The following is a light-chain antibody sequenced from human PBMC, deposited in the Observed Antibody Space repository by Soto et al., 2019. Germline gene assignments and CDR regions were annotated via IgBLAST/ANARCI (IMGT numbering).Light chain of an antibody. CDR3: QQRTNWPPT. Sequence: EIVLTQSPATLSLSPGERATLSCRASQSVRNDLVWYHQKPGQAPRVLIYSASNRATGIPARFTGSGSGTDFTLTISSLEPEDFAVYYWQQRTNWPPTFVGGTKVEMK. V-gene: IGKV3-11*01. J-gene: IGKJ4*01. CDR1: QSVRND. CDR2: SAS.